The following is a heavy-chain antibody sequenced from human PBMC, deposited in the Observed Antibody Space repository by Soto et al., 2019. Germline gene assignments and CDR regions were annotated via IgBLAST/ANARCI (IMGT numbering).Heavy chain of an antibody. J-gene: IGHJ5*02. CDR2: IYYSGST. CDR3: AREGYYPPTSNWFDP. Sequence: SETLSLTCTVSGGSISSGGYYWSWIRQHPGKGLEWIGYIYYSGSTYYNPSLKSRVTISVDTSKNQFSLKLSSVTAADTAVYYCAREGYYPPTSNWFDPWGQGTLVTVSS. CDR1: GGSISSGGYY. D-gene: IGHD1-26*01. V-gene: IGHV4-31*03.